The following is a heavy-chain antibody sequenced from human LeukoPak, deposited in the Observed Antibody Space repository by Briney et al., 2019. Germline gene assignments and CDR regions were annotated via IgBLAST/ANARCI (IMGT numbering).Heavy chain of an antibody. CDR3: ATDRDTWQKRFDS. Sequence: GGSLRLSCAASGFTFSTYWMNWYRQAPGKGLEWVGNINQDASEINYVDSVRGRFTISRDNAKNSLHLQMNSLRAEDTAVYYCATDRDTWQKRFDSWGQGTLVTVSS. V-gene: IGHV3-7*01. CDR1: GFTFSTYW. J-gene: IGHJ4*02. CDR2: INQDASEI. D-gene: IGHD2-21*02.